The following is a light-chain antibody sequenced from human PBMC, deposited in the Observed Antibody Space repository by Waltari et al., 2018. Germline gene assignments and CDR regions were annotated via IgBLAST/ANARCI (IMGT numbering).Light chain of an antibody. Sequence: QSALTQPPSASGSPGQSVTISCTGTSSDVGGHNYVSWYQQHPGKAPKLMIYGVSKRPSGVPDRFSGSKSGNTASLTVSGLQAEDEADYYCSSYAGSNNVVFGGGTKLTVL. CDR1: SSDVGGHNY. CDR2: GVS. CDR3: SSYAGSNNVV. J-gene: IGLJ2*01. V-gene: IGLV2-8*01.